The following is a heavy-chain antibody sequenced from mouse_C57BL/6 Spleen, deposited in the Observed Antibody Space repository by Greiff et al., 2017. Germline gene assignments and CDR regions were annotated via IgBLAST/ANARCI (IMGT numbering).Heavy chain of an antibody. J-gene: IGHJ1*03. CDR1: GYTFTSYG. CDR2: IYPRSGNT. Sequence: VNVVESGAELARPGASVKLSCKASGYTFTSYGISWVKQRTGQGLEWIGEIYPRSGNTYYNEKFKGKATLTADKSSSTAYMELRSLTSEDSAVYFCARNPITTVVSYWYFDVWGTGTTVTVSS. CDR3: ARNPITTVVSYWYFDV. V-gene: IGHV1-81*01. D-gene: IGHD1-1*01.